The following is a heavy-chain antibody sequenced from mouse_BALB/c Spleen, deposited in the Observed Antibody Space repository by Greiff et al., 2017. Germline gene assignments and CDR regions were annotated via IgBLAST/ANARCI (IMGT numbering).Heavy chain of an antibody. D-gene: IGHD1-1*01. V-gene: IGHV3-2*02. CDR3: ARSGFTTVPYWYFDV. CDR2: ISYSGST. CDR1: GYSITSDYA. J-gene: IGHJ1*01. Sequence: VQLKESGPGLVKPSQSLSLTCTVTGYSITSDYAWNWIRQVPGNKLEWMGYISYSGSTSYNPSLKSRISITRDTSKNQFFLQLNSVTTEDTATYYCARSGFTTVPYWYFDVWGAGTTVTVSS.